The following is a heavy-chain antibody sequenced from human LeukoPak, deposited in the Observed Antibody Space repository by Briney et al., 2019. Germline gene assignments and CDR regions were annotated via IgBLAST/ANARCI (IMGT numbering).Heavy chain of an antibody. D-gene: IGHD2-2*01. CDR1: GYTFTSYG. J-gene: IGHJ4*02. CDR2: ISAYNGNT. CDR3: AREHRIVVVPAADY. V-gene: IGHV1-18*01. Sequence: ASVKVSCKASGYTFTSYGISWVRQAPGQGLEWMGWISAYNGNTNYAQKLQGRVTMTTDTSTSTAYMELRSLRSDDTAVYYCAREHRIVVVPAADYWGQGTLVTVSS.